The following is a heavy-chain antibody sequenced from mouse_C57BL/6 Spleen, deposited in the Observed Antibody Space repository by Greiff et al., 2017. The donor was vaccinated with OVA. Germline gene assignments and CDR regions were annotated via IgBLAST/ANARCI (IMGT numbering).Heavy chain of an antibody. CDR2: IDPEDGDT. J-gene: IGHJ3*01. CDR1: GFNIKDYY. V-gene: IGHV14-1*01. CDR3: TTDYGSSLWFAY. Sequence: VQLQQSGAELVRPGASVKLSCTASGFNIKDYYMHWVQQRPEQGLEWIGRIDPEDGDTEYAPKFQGKATMTADTSSNTAYLQLSSLTSEDTAVYYCTTDYGSSLWFAYWGQGTLVTVSA. D-gene: IGHD1-1*01.